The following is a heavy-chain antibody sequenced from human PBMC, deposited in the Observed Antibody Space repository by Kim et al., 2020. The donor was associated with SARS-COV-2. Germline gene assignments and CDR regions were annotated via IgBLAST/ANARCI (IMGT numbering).Heavy chain of an antibody. CDR2: IIPIFGTA. J-gene: IGHJ4*02. D-gene: IGHD5-12*01. CDR1: GGTFSSYA. Sequence: SVKVSCKASGGTFSSYAISWVRQAPGQGLEWMGGIIPIFGTANYAQKFQGRVTITADESTSTAYMELSSLRSEDTAVYYCAREGVGDGYTTLPDYWGQGTLVTVSS. V-gene: IGHV1-69*13. CDR3: AREGVGDGYTTLPDY.